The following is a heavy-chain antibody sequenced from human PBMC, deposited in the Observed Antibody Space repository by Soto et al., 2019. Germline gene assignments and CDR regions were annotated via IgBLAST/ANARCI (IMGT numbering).Heavy chain of an antibody. CDR2: IYWDDDK. J-gene: IGHJ4*02. Sequence: YGRTLVNPTQTLTLTCTFSGFSLSPSGVGVGWIRQPPGKALELLALIYWDDDKRYSPSLKRRPTITTDTSKNQVVLTMTNMDPVDTATYYCAQIVEMAKMYWGLGTLVTVSS. V-gene: IGHV2-5*02. CDR1: GFSLSPSGVG. CDR3: AQIVEMAKMY. D-gene: IGHD3-22*01.